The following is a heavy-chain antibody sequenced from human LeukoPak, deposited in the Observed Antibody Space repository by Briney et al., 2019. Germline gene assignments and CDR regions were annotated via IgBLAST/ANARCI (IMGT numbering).Heavy chain of an antibody. CDR1: GGTFSSYA. J-gene: IGHJ6*02. CDR2: IIPIFGIA. V-gene: IGHV1-69*04. D-gene: IGHD2-2*02. Sequence: ASVKVSCKASGGTFSSYAISWVRQAPGQGLEWMGRIIPIFGIANYAQTFPGRVTITVDKSTSTAYMEPSSLRSEDTAVYYCARSYCSSTSCYTPSGYYYYGMDVWGQGTTVTVSS. CDR3: ARSYCSSTSCYTPSGYYYYGMDV.